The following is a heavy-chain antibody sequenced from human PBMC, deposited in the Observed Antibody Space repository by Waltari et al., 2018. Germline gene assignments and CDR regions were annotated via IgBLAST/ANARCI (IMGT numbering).Heavy chain of an antibody. V-gene: IGHV4-34*01. D-gene: IGHD3-9*01. CDR1: GGSFSGYY. J-gene: IGHJ4*02. CDR2: INHSGST. Sequence: QVQLQQCGAGLLKPSETLSLTCAVYGGSFSGYYWSWIRQPPGKGLEWIGEINHSGSTNYNPSLKSRVTISVDTSKNQFSLKLSSVTAADTAVYYCARDPLDYDILTGPPDYWGQGTLVTVSS. CDR3: ARDPLDYDILTGPPDY.